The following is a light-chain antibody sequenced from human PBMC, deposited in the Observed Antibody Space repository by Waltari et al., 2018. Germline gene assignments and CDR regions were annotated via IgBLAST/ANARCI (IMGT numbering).Light chain of an antibody. Sequence: SRSVLYSPNNKNYLAWYQQKPGQPPKLLIYWASTRESGVPDRFSGSGSGSDFTLTISSLQAEDVAVYYCQQYYTTPRTFGQGTKVEI. V-gene: IGKV4-1*01. CDR1: RSVLYSPNNKNY. CDR2: WAS. J-gene: IGKJ1*01. CDR3: QQYYTTPRT.